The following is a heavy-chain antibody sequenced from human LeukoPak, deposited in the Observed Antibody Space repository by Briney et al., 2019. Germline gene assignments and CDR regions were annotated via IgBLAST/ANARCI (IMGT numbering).Heavy chain of an antibody. CDR2: IIPIFGTA. D-gene: IGHD6-19*01. V-gene: IGHV1-69*13. J-gene: IGHJ4*02. Sequence: SVKVSCKASGGTFSSYAISWVRQAPGQGLEWMGGIIPIFGTANYAQKFQGRVTITADESTSTAYMELSSLRSEDTAVYYCARDRREGIAVAGIDYWGQGTLVTVSS. CDR1: GGTFSSYA. CDR3: ARDRREGIAVAGIDY.